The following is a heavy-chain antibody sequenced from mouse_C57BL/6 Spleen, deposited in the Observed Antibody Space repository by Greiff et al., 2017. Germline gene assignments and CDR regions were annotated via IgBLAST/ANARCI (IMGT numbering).Heavy chain of an antibody. CDR2: IYPGSGNT. J-gene: IGHJ4*01. CDR1: GYTFTDYY. CDR3: ARSGYGSGNAMDY. Sequence: QVQLQQSGAELVRPGASVKLSCKASGYTFTDYYINWVKQRPGQGLEWIARIYPGSGNTYYNEKFKGKATLTADKSPSTAYMQLSSLTSADSAVYFCARSGYGSGNAMDYWGQGTSVTVSS. D-gene: IGHD1-1*01. V-gene: IGHV1-76*01.